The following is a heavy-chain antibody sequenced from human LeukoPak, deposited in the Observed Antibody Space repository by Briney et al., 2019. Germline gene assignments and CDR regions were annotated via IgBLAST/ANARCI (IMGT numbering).Heavy chain of an antibody. J-gene: IGHJ6*03. D-gene: IGHD2-15*01. Sequence: ASVKVSCKASGYTFTGYYMHWVRQAPGQGLEWMGWISAYNGNTNYAQKLQGRVTMTTDTSTSTAYMELRSLRSDDTAVYYCARDPTYCSGGSCYHYMDVWGKGTTVTVSS. CDR2: ISAYNGNT. CDR1: GYTFTGYY. V-gene: IGHV1-18*04. CDR3: ARDPTYCSGGSCYHYMDV.